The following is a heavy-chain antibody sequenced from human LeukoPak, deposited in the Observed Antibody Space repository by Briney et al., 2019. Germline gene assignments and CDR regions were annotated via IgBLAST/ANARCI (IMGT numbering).Heavy chain of an antibody. Sequence: ASVKVSCKASGYTFTSYDINWVRQATGQGLEWMGWISAYNGNTNYAQKFQGRVTMTRDTSTSTVYMELSSLRSEDTAVYYCARGGIAAAGYFDYWGQGTLVTVSS. V-gene: IGHV1-8*01. CDR2: ISAYNGNT. CDR1: GYTFTSYD. CDR3: ARGGIAAAGYFDY. D-gene: IGHD6-13*01. J-gene: IGHJ4*02.